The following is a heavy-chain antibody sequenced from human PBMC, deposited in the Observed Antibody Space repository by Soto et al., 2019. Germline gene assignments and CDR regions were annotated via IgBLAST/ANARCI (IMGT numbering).Heavy chain of an antibody. CDR1: GFTFNSYW. CDR3: ARGWGLDP. V-gene: IGHV3-7*04. CDR2: IKQDGSEK. Sequence: EVQLVESGGGLVQXXXSLRLSCAASGFTFNSYWMTWVRQAPGKGLEWVVNIKQDGSEKYYVDSVKGRFTISRDNAKNALYLQMNSLRAEDTAVYYCARGWGLDPWGQGTLVTVSS. D-gene: IGHD1-26*01. J-gene: IGHJ5*02.